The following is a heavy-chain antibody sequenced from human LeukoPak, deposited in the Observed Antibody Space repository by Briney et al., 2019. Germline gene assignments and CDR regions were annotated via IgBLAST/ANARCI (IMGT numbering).Heavy chain of an antibody. V-gene: IGHV4-39*01. CDR1: GGSISSSSYY. CDR2: IYYSGST. D-gene: IGHD6-13*01. CDR3: ARQVGYSSSWSNFDC. Sequence: PSETLSLTCTVSGGSISSSSYYCGWIRQPPGKVLEWIGSIYYSGSTYYNPSLKSRVTMSVDTSKNQLSLKLSSVTAADTAVYYCARQVGYSSSWSNFDCWGQGTLVTVSS. J-gene: IGHJ4*02.